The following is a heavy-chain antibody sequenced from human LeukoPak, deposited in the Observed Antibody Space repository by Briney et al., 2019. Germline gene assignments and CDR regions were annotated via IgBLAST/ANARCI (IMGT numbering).Heavy chain of an antibody. Sequence: SETLSLTCTVSGGSISSYYWSWIRQPPGKGLEWIGYIYYSGSTNYNPSLKSRVTISVDTSKNQFSLKLSSVTAADTAVYYCARVSVDTAMVGALDIWGQGTMVTVSS. CDR2: IYYSGST. CDR3: ARVSVDTAMVGALDI. V-gene: IGHV4-59*01. J-gene: IGHJ3*02. CDR1: GGSISSYY. D-gene: IGHD5-18*01.